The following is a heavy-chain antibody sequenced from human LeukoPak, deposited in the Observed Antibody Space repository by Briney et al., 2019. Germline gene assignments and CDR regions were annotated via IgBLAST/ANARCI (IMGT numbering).Heavy chain of an antibody. V-gene: IGHV3-9*03. CDR1: GFTFDDYA. CDR3: AKGPYDSSGFVYFDY. D-gene: IGHD3-22*01. Sequence: PGGSLRLSCAASGFTFDDYAMHWVRQAPGKGLEWVSGISWNSGSIGYADSVKGRFTISRANAKNSLYLQMNSLRAEDMALYYCAKGPYDSSGFVYFDYWGQGTLVTVSS. CDR2: ISWNSGSI. J-gene: IGHJ4*02.